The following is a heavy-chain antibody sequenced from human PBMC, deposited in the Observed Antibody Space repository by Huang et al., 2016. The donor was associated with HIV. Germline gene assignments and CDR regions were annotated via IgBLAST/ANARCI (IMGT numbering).Heavy chain of an antibody. Sequence: QVQLVESGGGLVKPGGSLRLSCAASGFTFSDYYMSWIRQAPGKRLEWVAYSSSSGSDIYYTDAVKGRFTISRDNAKNSLYLQMNSLRAEDTAVYYCARSSGELGAPHNWGQGTLVTVSS. V-gene: IGHV3-11*01. CDR2: SSSSGSDI. D-gene: IGHD1-26*01. CDR1: GFTFSDYY. CDR3: ARSSGELGAPHN. J-gene: IGHJ4*02.